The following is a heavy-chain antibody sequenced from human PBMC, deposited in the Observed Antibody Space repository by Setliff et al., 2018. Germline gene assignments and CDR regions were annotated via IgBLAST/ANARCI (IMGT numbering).Heavy chain of an antibody. CDR3: ARTLWGYYYYMDV. J-gene: IGHJ6*03. V-gene: IGHV4-61*08. D-gene: IGHD7-27*01. Sequence: PSETLSLTCTVSGGSISSDDNYWSWIRLPPGKGLEWIGYIYYSGSTNYNPSLKSRVTISVDTSKNQFSLKLSSVTAADTAVYYCARTLWGYYYYMDVWGKGTTVTVSS. CDR1: GGSISSDDNY. CDR2: IYYSGST.